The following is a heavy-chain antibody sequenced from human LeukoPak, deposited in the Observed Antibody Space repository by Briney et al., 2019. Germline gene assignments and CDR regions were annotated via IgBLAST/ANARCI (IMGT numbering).Heavy chain of an antibody. CDR1: GFIFSKFD. V-gene: IGHV3-30*02. J-gene: IGHJ4*02. CDR3: AKDLRSYYGSGNYFEY. CDR2: IQYDGSNK. D-gene: IGHD3-10*01. Sequence: PGGSLRLSCAASGFIFSKFDMHWVRQAPGKGLEWVAFIQYDGSNKYYADSVKGRFTISRDNSKNTLYLQMNSLRAEDTAVYYCAKDLRSYYGSGNYFEYWGQGTLVTVSS.